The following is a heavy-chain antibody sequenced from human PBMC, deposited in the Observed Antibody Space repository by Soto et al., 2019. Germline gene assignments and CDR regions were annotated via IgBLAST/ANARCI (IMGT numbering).Heavy chain of an antibody. CDR3: AKDRGAGGRFSGIAVAGIPS. Sequence: EVQLLESGGGMVQPGGSLRLSCAASGFTFSSYAMSWVRQTPGKRLEWVSGISGGGGNTYYADSVTGRFTISRDNSRNTLCLQMNSLRAADTAIYYCAKDRGAGGRFSGIAVAGIPSWGQGTPVTVSS. V-gene: IGHV3-23*01. CDR1: GFTFSSYA. J-gene: IGHJ5*02. CDR2: ISGGGGNT. D-gene: IGHD6-19*01.